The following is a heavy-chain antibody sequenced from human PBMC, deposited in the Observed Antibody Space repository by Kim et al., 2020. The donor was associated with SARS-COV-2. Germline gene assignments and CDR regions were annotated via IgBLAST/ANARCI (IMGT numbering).Heavy chain of an antibody. CDR1: GFTFSNYA. J-gene: IGHJ4*02. Sequence: GGSLRLSCAASGFTFSNYAMSWVRQAPGKGLEWVSTIGSGGGTTYYADSVKGRFTISRDNSKNTLYLQMNSLRAEDTAVYYCAKRDYGSGRPAFYFDYWGLGTLVTVSS. V-gene: IGHV3-23*01. CDR2: IGSGGGTT. D-gene: IGHD3-10*01. CDR3: AKRDYGSGRPAFYFDY.